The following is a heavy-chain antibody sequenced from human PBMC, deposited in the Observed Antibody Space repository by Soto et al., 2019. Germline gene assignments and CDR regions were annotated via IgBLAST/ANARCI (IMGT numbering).Heavy chain of an antibody. CDR1: GGSFRSYA. Sequence: QVQLVQSGAEVKKPGSSVKVSCKASGGSFRSYAVNWVRQAPGQGLECLGGIIPIFGTPNYAQKFHGRVSITADESTSTVYMDLISLTSEDTAVYYCAYSANHRYFFDYWGQGTLVTVSS. D-gene: IGHD5-18*01. CDR3: AYSANHRYFFDY. V-gene: IGHV1-69*12. CDR2: IIPIFGTP. J-gene: IGHJ4*02.